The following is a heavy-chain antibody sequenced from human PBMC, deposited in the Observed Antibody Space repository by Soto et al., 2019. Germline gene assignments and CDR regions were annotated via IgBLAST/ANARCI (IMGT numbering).Heavy chain of an antibody. D-gene: IGHD1-26*01. Sequence: QVQLVQSGAEVKKPGASVKVSCNASGYTFTSYAMHWVRQAPGHRLEWMGWINAGNGNTKYSQKFQGRVTITRDTSASTAYMELSSLRSEDTAVYCCARDVGGTGDWGQGPLVTVSS. J-gene: IGHJ1*01. CDR2: INAGNGNT. CDR1: GYTFTSYA. V-gene: IGHV1-3*01. CDR3: ARDVGGTGD.